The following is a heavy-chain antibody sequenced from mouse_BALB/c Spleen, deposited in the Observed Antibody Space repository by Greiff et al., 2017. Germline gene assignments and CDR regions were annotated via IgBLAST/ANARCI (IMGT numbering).Heavy chain of an antibody. CDR2: ISSGSSTI. CDR3: ARQEVRPWFAY. D-gene: IGHD2-14*01. CDR1: GFTFSSFG. Sequence: EVKVVESGGGLVQPGGSRKLSCAASGFTFSSFGMHWVRQAPEKGLEWVAYISSGSSTIYYADTVKGRFTISRDNPKNTLFLQMTSLRSEDTAMYYCARQEVRPWFAYWGQGTLVTVSA. V-gene: IGHV5-17*02. J-gene: IGHJ3*01.